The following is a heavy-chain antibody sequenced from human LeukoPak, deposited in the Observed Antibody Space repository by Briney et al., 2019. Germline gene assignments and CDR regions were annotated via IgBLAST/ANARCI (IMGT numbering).Heavy chain of an antibody. CDR2: IVVGSGNT. D-gene: IGHD5-18*01. J-gene: IGHJ4*02. V-gene: IGHV1-58*02. Sequence: SVKVSCKASGFTFTSSAMQWVRQARGQRLEWIGWIVVGSGNTNYAQKFQERVTITRDMSTSTACMELSSLRSEDTAVYYCAAGTSTVDTAMVTWRDWGQGTLVTVSS. CDR1: GFTFTSSA. CDR3: AAGTSTVDTAMVTWRD.